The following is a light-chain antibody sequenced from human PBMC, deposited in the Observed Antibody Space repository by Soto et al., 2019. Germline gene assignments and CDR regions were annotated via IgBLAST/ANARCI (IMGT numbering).Light chain of an antibody. CDR3: TQSHSNPRT. CDR2: AAY. Sequence: DIQMTQSPSTLPASVGDRVTMTCRASQSISNWLAWYQQKPGTAPKLLIYAAYSLQSGVPSRLSGSGSATDFTLNIRNLQPEDFAPYYCTQSHSNPRTFGQWTKVDI. V-gene: IGKV1-39*01. J-gene: IGKJ1*01. CDR1: QSISNW.